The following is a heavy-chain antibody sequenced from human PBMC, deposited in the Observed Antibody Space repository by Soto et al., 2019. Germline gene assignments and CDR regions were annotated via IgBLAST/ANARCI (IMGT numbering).Heavy chain of an antibody. CDR3: ARDPKTSGGQHWAFNYFDS. Sequence: GGSLRLSCAASGFTFSSYAMSWVRQAPGKGLEWVSAISGSGGSTYYADSVKGRFTISRDNSKNTLYLQVDSLRPEDAAVYYCARDPKTSGGQHWAFNYFDSWGQGTLVTVSS. CDR1: GFTFSSYA. J-gene: IGHJ4*02. D-gene: IGHD7-27*01. CDR2: ISGSGGST. V-gene: IGHV3-23*01.